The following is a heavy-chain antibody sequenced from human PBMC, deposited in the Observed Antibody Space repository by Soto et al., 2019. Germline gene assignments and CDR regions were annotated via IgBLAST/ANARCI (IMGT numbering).Heavy chain of an antibody. Sequence: SETLSLTCTVSGGSIGSGDYYWSWIRQPPGKGLEWIASIKYSGTTFYNPSLKSRVTLSVDTSKNQFSLKLSSVTAADTAVYYCARDKIAGVFDSWGQGTLLTVSS. V-gene: IGHV4-39*02. CDR2: IKYSGTT. CDR3: ARDKIAGVFDS. D-gene: IGHD2-21*01. CDR1: GGSIGSGDYY. J-gene: IGHJ4*02.